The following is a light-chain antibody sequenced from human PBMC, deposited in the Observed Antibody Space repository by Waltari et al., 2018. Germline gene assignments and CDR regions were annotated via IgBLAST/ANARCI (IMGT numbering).Light chain of an antibody. CDR3: HQRTNWPFT. CDR2: DSS. J-gene: IGKJ4*01. V-gene: IGKV3-11*01. Sequence: LPQSPATLSLSPWERATLTCRASQRVSSYLAWFQQKPCQAPRHLIYDSSNRATGISARFSGGGSGTDFTLTISSLEPEDFAVYYCHQRTNWPFTFGGGTKVEIK. CDR1: QRVSSY.